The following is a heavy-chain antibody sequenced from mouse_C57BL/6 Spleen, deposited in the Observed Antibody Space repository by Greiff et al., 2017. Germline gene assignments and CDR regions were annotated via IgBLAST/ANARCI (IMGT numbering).Heavy chain of an antibody. J-gene: IGHJ4*01. CDR2: IDPSDSYT. CDR1: GYTFTSYW. V-gene: IGHV1-59*01. Sequence: QVHVKQPGAELVRPGTSVKLSCKASGYTFTSYWMHWVKQRPGQGLEWIGVIDPSDSYTNYNQKFKGKATLTVDTYSSTAYMQRSSLTSEDSAVYYCARSDEFYAMDYWGQGTSVTVSS. CDR3: ARSDEFYAMDY.